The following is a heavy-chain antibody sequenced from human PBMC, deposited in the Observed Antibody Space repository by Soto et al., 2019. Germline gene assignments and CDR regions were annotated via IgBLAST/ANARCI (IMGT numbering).Heavy chain of an antibody. CDR2: IIPIFGTA. CDR3: ARARRGYCSGGSCLMDV. CDR1: GGTFSSYA. D-gene: IGHD2-15*01. V-gene: IGHV1-69*13. Sequence: SVKVSCKASGGTFSSYAISWVRQAPGQGLEWMGGIIPIFGTANYAQKFQGRVTITADESTSAAYMELSSLRSEDTAVYYCARARRGYCSGGSCLMDVWGQGTTVTVSS. J-gene: IGHJ6*02.